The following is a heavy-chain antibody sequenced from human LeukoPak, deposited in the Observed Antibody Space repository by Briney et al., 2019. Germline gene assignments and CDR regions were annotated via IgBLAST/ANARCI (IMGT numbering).Heavy chain of an antibody. V-gene: IGHV3-48*01. CDR1: GFTFNYFS. J-gene: IGHJ4*02. CDR2: ISNTGDTI. D-gene: IGHD4-11*01. CDR3: ARDLYSNFSY. Sequence: GGSLRLSCAASGFTFNYFSMNWVRQAPGKGLEWLLYISNTGDTIYYADSVKGRFAIARDNAKDTLYLQMSGLRAEDTAVYYCARDLYSNFSYWGQGTLVTVSS.